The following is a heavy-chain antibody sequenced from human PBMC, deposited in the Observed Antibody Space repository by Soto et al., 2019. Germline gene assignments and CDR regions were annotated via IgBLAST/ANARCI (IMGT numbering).Heavy chain of an antibody. J-gene: IGHJ5*02. V-gene: IGHV5-51*01. D-gene: IGHD2-2*01. CDR3: ARQGRYCSSTSCYNWFDP. CDR2: IYPGDSDT. Sequence: GESLKISFKGSGYSFTSYWIGWVRQMPGKGLEWMGIIYPGDSDTRYSPSFQGQVTISADKSISTAYLQWSSLKASDTAMYYCARQGRYCSSTSCYNWFDPWGQGTLVTVSS. CDR1: GYSFTSYW.